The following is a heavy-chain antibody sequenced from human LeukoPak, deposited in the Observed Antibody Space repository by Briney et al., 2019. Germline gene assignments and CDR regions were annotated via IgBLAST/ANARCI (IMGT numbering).Heavy chain of an antibody. V-gene: IGHV6-1*01. CDR2: TYYRSKWYI. CDR1: GDSVSSNSAA. Sequence: SQTLSLTCAISGDSVSSNSAAWNWIRQSPSRGLEWLGRTYYRSKWYIDYAVSVKSRITINPDTSKNQFSLQLNSVTPEDTAVYYCTTDPIVVVITNGSFDYWGQGTLVTVSS. J-gene: IGHJ4*02. D-gene: IGHD3-22*01. CDR3: TTDPIVVVITNGSFDY.